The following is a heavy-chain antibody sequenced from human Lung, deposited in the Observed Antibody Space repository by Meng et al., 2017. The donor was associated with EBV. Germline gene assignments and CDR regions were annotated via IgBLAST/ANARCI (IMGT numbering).Heavy chain of an antibody. CDR1: GYFFTDYD. Sequence: VEAGAGVQITGASGGVSWKASGYFFTDYDGGWVRQAPGQGPEWMGRITGYNRNTKNAQKFEDRLIMTTDTSTATAYMELRSLRSDDTAVYYCARVSRSFINPFDFWGQGTLVTVSS. CDR2: ITGYNRNT. D-gene: IGHD1-14*01. J-gene: IGHJ4*02. V-gene: IGHV1-18*01. CDR3: ARVSRSFINPFDF.